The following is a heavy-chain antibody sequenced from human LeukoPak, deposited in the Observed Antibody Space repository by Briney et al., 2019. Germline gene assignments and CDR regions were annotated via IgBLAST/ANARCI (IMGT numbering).Heavy chain of an antibody. CDR2: FYYGGTT. Sequence: SETLSLTCTVAGGSITSSSYYWAWLRQPPWKGLEWIGRFYYGGTTFYNPSLKSRVTISADTSKNQFSLKLTSVTAADTAVYYCARRVIVATLDYWGQGILVTVSS. CDR1: GGSITSSSYY. D-gene: IGHD5-12*01. V-gene: IGHV4-39*01. J-gene: IGHJ4*02. CDR3: ARRVIVATLDY.